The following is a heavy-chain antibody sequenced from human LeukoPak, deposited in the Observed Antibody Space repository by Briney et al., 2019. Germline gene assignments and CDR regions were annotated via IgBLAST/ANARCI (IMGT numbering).Heavy chain of an antibody. CDR1: GGTYSSYA. CDR2: INPNSGGT. CDR3: ARIVERGLFSH. D-gene: IGHD5-24*01. Sequence: ASVKVSCKASGGTYSSYAISWVRQAPGQGLEWMGWINPNSGGTNYAQKFQGRVTMTRDTSISTAYMELSRLRSDDTAVYYCARIVERGLFSHWGQGTLVTVSS. J-gene: IGHJ4*02. V-gene: IGHV1-2*02.